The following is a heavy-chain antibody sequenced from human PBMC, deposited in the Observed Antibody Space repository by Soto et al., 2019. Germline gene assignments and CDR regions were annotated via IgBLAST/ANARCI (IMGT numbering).Heavy chain of an antibody. Sequence: GESLKISCKGSGYSFSSHWIGWVRQMPGKGLEWMGIIYPGDSNIRYSPSFEGQIDMSADGSINTAYLRLSSLKASDTATYYCARHLDEYSSASGFDYWGQGTLVTVSS. CDR3: ARHLDEYSSASGFDY. CDR1: GYSFSSHW. V-gene: IGHV5-51*01. J-gene: IGHJ4*02. CDR2: IYPGDSNI. D-gene: IGHD6-6*01.